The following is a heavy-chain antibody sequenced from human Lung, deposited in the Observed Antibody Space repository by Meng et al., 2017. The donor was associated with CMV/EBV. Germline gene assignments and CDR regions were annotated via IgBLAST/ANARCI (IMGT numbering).Heavy chain of an antibody. CDR2: ISSRSGSYI. J-gene: IGHJ6*02. D-gene: IGHD4-11*01. CDR1: GFTFSTHT. V-gene: IGHV3-21*01. Sequence: GGSXRLSCAASGFTFSTHTMNWVRQAPGKGLEWVSSISSRSGSYIYYADSVKGRFTISRDNAKNSLYLQMNSLRAEDTAVYYCARDPTVSRRWDGMDVWGQGTTVTVSS. CDR3: ARDPTVSRRWDGMDV.